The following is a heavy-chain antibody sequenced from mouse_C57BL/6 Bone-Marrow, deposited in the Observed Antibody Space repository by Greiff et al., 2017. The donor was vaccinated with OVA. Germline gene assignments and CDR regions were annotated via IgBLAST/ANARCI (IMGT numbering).Heavy chain of an antibody. J-gene: IGHJ4*01. CDR1: GFSLTNYG. CDR2: IWSGGST. V-gene: IGHV2-2*01. CDR3: ARGSWYYAMDY. Sequence: VQLQQSGPGLVQPSQSLSITCTVSGFSLTNYGVHWVRQSPGKGLEWLGVIWSGGSTDYNAAFISRLSISKDNSKSQVFFKMNSLQADDTAIYYCARGSWYYAMDYWGQGTSVTVSS.